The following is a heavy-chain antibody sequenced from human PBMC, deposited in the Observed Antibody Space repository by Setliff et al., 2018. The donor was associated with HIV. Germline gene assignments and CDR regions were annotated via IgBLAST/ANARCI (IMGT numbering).Heavy chain of an antibody. V-gene: IGHV4-30-4*08. CDR3: ARDYYDSSGYFWGRGY. J-gene: IGHJ4*02. CDR2: ISYSGST. Sequence: NPSETLSLTCNASGGSISSGNYYWTWIRQPPGKGLEWIGYISYSGSTYYNPSLESRVTISLDTSKNQFSLKLSSVTAADTAVYYCARDYYDSSGYFWGRGYWGQGTLVTVSS. CDR1: GGSISSGNYY. D-gene: IGHD3-22*01.